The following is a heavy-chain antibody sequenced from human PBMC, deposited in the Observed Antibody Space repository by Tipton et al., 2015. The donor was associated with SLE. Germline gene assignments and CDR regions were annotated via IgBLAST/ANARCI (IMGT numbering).Heavy chain of an antibody. Sequence: SLRLSCVGSGFTFGEYSMHWVRQVPGKGLEWVSGINWNSENIGYADSVKGRFIISRDNAKNSLFLQMNSLRPEDTALYYCAKDSGSGWYNWFDPWGQGTLVTVSS. CDR1: GFTFGEYS. J-gene: IGHJ5*02. V-gene: IGHV3-9*01. CDR3: AKDSGSGWYNWFDP. CDR2: INWNSENI. D-gene: IGHD6-19*01.